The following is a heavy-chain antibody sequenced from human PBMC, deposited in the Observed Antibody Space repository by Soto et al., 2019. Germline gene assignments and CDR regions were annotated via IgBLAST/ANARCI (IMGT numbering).Heavy chain of an antibody. Sequence: SETLSLTCAVSGGSISGGGYSWSWIRQPPGKGLEWIGYIYHSGSTYYNPSLKSRVTISVDRSKNQFSLKLTSVTAADTAVYYCARDKITGLFDYWGQGTLVTVS. CDR1: GGSISGGGYS. CDR3: ARDKITGLFDY. V-gene: IGHV4-30-2*01. CDR2: IYHSGST. D-gene: IGHD2-8*02. J-gene: IGHJ4*02.